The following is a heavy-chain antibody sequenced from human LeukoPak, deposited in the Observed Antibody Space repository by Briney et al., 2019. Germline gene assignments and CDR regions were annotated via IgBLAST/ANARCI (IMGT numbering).Heavy chain of an antibody. CDR1: GGSISSYY. D-gene: IGHD3-16*01. CDR2: IYTSGST. J-gene: IGHJ4*02. V-gene: IGHV4-4*09. Sequence: SETLSLTCTVSGGSISSYYWSWIRQPPGKGLEWIGYIYTSGSTNYNPSLKSRVTISVDTSKNQFSLKLSSVTAADTAVYYCARHPYGASCWLDYWGQGTLVTVSS. CDR3: ARHPYGASCWLDY.